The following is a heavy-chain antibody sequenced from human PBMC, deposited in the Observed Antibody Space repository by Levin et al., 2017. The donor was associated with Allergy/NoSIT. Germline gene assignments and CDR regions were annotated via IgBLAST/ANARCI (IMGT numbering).Heavy chain of an antibody. D-gene: IGHD2-2*03. CDR1: GGSISGGGYH. CDR2: IYYSGST. Sequence: SETLSLTCTVSGGSISGGGYHWTWIHQHPEKGLEWIGYIYYSGSTFYNPSLKSRLMISVDTSKNQFSLNVSSVTAADTAVYYCAREDGSTFDFWGQGALVTVAS. J-gene: IGHJ4*02. V-gene: IGHV4-31*03. CDR3: AREDGSTFDF.